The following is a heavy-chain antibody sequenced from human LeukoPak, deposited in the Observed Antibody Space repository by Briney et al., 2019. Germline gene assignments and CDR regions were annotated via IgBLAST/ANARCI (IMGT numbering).Heavy chain of an antibody. J-gene: IGHJ4*02. CDR3: ATEGVEGIVVVPALGY. CDR1: GYTLTELS. CDR2: FDPEDGET. D-gene: IGHD2-2*01. Sequence: ASVKVSCKVSGYTLTELSMHWVRQAPGKGLEWMGGFDPEDGETIYAQKFQGRVTMTEDTSTDTAYMELSSLRSEDTAVYCCATEGVEGIVVVPALGYWGQGTLVTVSS. V-gene: IGHV1-24*01.